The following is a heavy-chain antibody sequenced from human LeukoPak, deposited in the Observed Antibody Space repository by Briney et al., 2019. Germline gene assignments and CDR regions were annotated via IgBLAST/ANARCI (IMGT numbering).Heavy chain of an antibody. CDR3: ARDPSSRGGFDY. Sequence: PGRSLRLSCAASGFTFSSYGMHWVRQAPGKGLEWVAVISYDGSNKYYADSVKGRFTISRDNAKNSLYLQMNSLRGEGTAVYYCARDPSSRGGFDYWGQGTLVTVSS. CDR2: ISYDGSNK. CDR1: GFTFSSYG. D-gene: IGHD6-13*01. J-gene: IGHJ4*02. V-gene: IGHV3-30*03.